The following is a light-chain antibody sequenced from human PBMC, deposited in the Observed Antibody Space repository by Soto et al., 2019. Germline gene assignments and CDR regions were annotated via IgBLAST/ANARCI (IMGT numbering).Light chain of an antibody. CDR1: QTISSW. V-gene: IGKV1-5*03. Sequence: DIPMTQSPSSLSGSVGERGTITCRASQTISSWLAWYQQKLGKAPKFXIYKASTLKSGVPSRFSGSGSGTEFTLTISSLQPDDFATYYCQHYNSSSEAFGQGTKVDIK. CDR3: QHYNSSSEA. J-gene: IGKJ1*01. CDR2: KAS.